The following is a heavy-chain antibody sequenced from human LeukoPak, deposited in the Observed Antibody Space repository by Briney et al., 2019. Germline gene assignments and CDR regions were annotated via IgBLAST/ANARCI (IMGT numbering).Heavy chain of an antibody. V-gene: IGHV3-66*02. D-gene: IGHD2-2*01. CDR2: IYSGGDT. CDR1: GFIVSYNY. Sequence: GGSLRLSCATSGFIVSYNYMSWVRQAPGKGLEWVSIIYSGGDTYYADSVKGRFTFSRDNSKNTLYLQMNGLAIKDTAVYFCARVSSSDYYYYHVDVWGKGTAVTVSS. CDR3: ARVSSSDYYYYHVDV. J-gene: IGHJ6*03.